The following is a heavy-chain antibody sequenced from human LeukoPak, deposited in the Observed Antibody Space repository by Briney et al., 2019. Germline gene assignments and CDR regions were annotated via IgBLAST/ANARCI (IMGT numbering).Heavy chain of an antibody. CDR3: XXXXGDSITYDDY. CDR1: GFTFSSYS. D-gene: IGHD1-20*01. V-gene: IGHV3-21*01. CDR2: ISSSSSYI. Sequence: GGSLRLSCAASGFTFSSYSMNWVRQAPGKGLEWVSSISSSSSYIYYADSVKGRFTISRDNAKNSLYLQMNSLRAEDTAVYYXXXXXGDSITYDDYWGQGTLVTVSS. J-gene: IGHJ4*02.